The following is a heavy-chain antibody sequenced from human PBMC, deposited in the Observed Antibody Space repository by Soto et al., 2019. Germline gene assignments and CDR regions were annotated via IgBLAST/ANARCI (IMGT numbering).Heavy chain of an antibody. CDR3: ARHYGDYPEWGYGMDV. D-gene: IGHD4-17*01. J-gene: IGHJ6*02. Sequence: QVQLQESGPGLVKPSQTLSLTCTVSGGSMSSGDYYWSWIRQPPGKGLEWIGYLYYSGSTYYNPSLKSRVTISVDTSKNQFSLKLSSVTAADTAVYYCARHYGDYPEWGYGMDVWGQGTTVTVSS. V-gene: IGHV4-30-4*01. CDR1: GGSMSSGDYY. CDR2: LYYSGST.